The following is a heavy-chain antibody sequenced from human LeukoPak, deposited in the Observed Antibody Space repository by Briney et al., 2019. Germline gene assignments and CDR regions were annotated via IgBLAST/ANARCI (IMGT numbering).Heavy chain of an antibody. Sequence: SESLSLTCTVSGGSIGNYYWSWIRQPPGKGLEWIGYIFYSGTTSYNPSLKSRVTMSVDTSKNHFSLKLSSVTATDTAVYYCARANVVTAIDYWGQGTLVTVSS. CDR3: ARANVVTAIDY. D-gene: IGHD2-21*02. J-gene: IGHJ4*02. V-gene: IGHV4-59*01. CDR2: IFYSGTT. CDR1: GGSIGNYY.